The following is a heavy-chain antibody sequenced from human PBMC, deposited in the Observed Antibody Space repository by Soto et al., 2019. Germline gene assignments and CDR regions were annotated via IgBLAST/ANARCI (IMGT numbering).Heavy chain of an antibody. V-gene: IGHV1-69*13. CDR2: IIPIFGTA. D-gene: IGHD2-15*01. CDR3: ARHGYCSGGSCYEVVARPLDY. J-gene: IGHJ4*02. CDR1: GGTFSSYA. Sequence: ASVNVSCKASGGTFSSYAISWVRQAPGQGLEWMGGIIPIFGTANYAQKFQGRVTITADESTSTAYMELSSLRSEDAAVYYCARHGYCSGGSCYEVVARPLDYWGQGTLVTVSS.